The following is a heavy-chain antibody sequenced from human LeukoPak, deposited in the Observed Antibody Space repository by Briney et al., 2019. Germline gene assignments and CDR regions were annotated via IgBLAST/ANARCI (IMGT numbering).Heavy chain of an antibody. CDR3: AKSMTTVTTIAQS. CDR2: ISGSGGST. Sequence: TGGSLRLSCAASGFTFSSYAMSWVRKAPGKGLEWVSAISGSGGSTYYADSVKGRFTISRDNSKNTLYLQMNSLRAEDTAVYYCAKSMTTVTTIAQSWGQGTLVTVSS. CDR1: GFTFSSYA. J-gene: IGHJ4*02. V-gene: IGHV3-23*01. D-gene: IGHD4-17*01.